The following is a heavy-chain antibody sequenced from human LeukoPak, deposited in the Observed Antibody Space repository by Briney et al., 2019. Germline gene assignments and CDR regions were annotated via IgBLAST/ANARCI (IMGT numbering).Heavy chain of an antibody. D-gene: IGHD3-10*02. CDR2: IKQDGSEK. Sequence: GGSLRLSCAASGFTFSSYWMSWVRQAPGKGLEWVANIKQDGSEKYYVDSVKGRFTISRDNAKNSVYLQMNRLRAEDTAVYYCAELGITMIGFVWGKGTTVTISS. V-gene: IGHV3-7*01. CDR1: GFTFSSYW. J-gene: IGHJ6*04. CDR3: AELGITMIGFV.